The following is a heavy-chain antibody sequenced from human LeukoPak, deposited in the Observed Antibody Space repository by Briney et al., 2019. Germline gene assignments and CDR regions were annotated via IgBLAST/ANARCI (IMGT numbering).Heavy chain of an antibody. J-gene: IGHJ5*02. CDR1: GGSISSGGYY. D-gene: IGHD3-3*01. Sequence: SSETLSLTCTVSGGSISSGGYYWSWIRQHPGKGLEWIGYIYYSGSTYYNPSLKSRVTISVDTSKNQFSLKLSSVTAADTAVYYCARDVLRFLEWFPAPEYNWFDPWGQGTLVAVSS. CDR2: IYYSGST. CDR3: ARDVLRFLEWFPAPEYNWFDP. V-gene: IGHV4-31*03.